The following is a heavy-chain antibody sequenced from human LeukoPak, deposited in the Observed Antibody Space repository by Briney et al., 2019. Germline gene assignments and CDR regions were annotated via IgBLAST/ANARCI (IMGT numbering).Heavy chain of an antibody. Sequence: SETLSLTCTVSGGSISSYYWNWIRQPPGKGLEWIGNIYYSGSTNYNPSLKSRVTISVDTSENQFSLKLSSVTAADTAVYYYARGYSSSWYGGFDYWGQGTLVTVSS. CDR2: IYYSGST. V-gene: IGHV4-59*01. J-gene: IGHJ4*02. D-gene: IGHD6-13*01. CDR3: ARGYSSSWYGGFDY. CDR1: GGSISSYY.